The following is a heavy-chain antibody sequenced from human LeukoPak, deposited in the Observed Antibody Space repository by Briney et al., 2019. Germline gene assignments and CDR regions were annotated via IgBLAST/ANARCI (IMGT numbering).Heavy chain of an antibody. J-gene: IGHJ4*02. CDR1: GFNLSSDY. CDR3: ARAVAYYRFDS. D-gene: IGHD3-22*01. CDR2: IYTVGST. Sequence: WCSLTLSCAPSGFNLSSDYMNWVRQAPAKGLKWVSVIYTVGSTYYEDSVKGRLTISRDISKNTVYLQMNSLTAEDTAVYSCARAVAYYRFDSWSQGTLVTISS. V-gene: IGHV3-53*01.